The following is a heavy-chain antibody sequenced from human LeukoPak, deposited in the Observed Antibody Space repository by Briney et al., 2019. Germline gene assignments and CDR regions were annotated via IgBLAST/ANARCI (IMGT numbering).Heavy chain of an antibody. J-gene: IGHJ3*02. D-gene: IGHD2-15*01. CDR1: GSTFNRYW. Sequence: QPGGSLRVSCVASGSTFNRYWMIWVRQAPGKGLEWVANINRDGSEKNYVDSVKGRFTISRDNAKNSLYLQMNSLRDEDTAIYYCVRDDGNCTGSSCYDAFDIWGQGTLVTVSS. CDR3: VRDDGNCTGSSCYDAFDI. CDR2: INRDGSEK. V-gene: IGHV3-7*01.